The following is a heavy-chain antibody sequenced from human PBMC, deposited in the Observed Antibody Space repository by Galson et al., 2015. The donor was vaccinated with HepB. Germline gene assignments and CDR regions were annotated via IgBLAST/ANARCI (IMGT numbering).Heavy chain of an antibody. D-gene: IGHD3-16*02. Sequence: SVKVSCKVSGYTLTELSMHWVRQAPGKGLEWMGGFDPEDGETIYAQKFQGRVTMTEDTSTDTAYMELSSLRSEDTAVYYCARKGRLGELSYYYYYGMDVWGQGTTVTVSS. CDR1: GYTLTELS. CDR3: ARKGRLGELSYYYYYGMDV. V-gene: IGHV1-24*01. CDR2: FDPEDGET. J-gene: IGHJ6*02.